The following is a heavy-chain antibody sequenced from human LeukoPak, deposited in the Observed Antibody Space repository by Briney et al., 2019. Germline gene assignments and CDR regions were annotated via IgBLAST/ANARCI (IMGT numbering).Heavy chain of an antibody. V-gene: IGHV3-74*01. CDR1: GXTFSSYW. CDR3: ARPGIAVTGDY. J-gene: IGHJ4*02. Sequence: GGSLRLSCAASGXTFSSYWMHWVRQAPGKGLVWVSRINSDGSYTGYADSVKGRFTISRDNAKNTVYLQMNSLRAEDTAVYYCARPGIAVTGDYWGQGNLVTVSS. D-gene: IGHD6-19*01. CDR2: INSDGSYT.